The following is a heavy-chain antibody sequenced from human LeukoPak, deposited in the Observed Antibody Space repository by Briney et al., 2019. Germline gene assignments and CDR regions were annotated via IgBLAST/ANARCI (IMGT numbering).Heavy chain of an antibody. CDR3: ARGAVAGYFDY. V-gene: IGHV3-30*04. J-gene: IGHJ4*02. D-gene: IGHD6-19*01. CDR2: ISYDGSNK. CDR1: GFTFRNYV. Sequence: PGGSLRLSCAASGFTFRNYVIHWVRQAPGKGLEWVAVISYDGSNKYYADSVKGRFTISRDNSKNTLYLQMNSLRAEDTAVYYCARGAVAGYFDYWGQGTLVTVSS.